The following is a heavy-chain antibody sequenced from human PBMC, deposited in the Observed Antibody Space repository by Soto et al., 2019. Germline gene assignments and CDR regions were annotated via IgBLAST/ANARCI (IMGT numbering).Heavy chain of an antibody. V-gene: IGHV4-31*03. CDR1: GDSISRIDYY. Sequence: QVQLQESGPGLVKPSQTLSLTCSVSGDSISRIDYYWTWIRQHPEKGLEWIGNIYFRGNTYYSPSLESRLTISADTSKNQFSLKLTSVTAADKAVYYCAREGGSYDSGGYLIRGAFDIWGQGTMVTVSS. D-gene: IGHD3-22*01. CDR3: AREGGSYDSGGYLIRGAFDI. CDR2: IYFRGNT. J-gene: IGHJ3*02.